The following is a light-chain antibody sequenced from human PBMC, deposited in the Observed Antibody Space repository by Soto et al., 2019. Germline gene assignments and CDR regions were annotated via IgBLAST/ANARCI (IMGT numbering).Light chain of an antibody. V-gene: IGLV2-14*01. CDR2: EVS. J-gene: IGLJ3*02. CDR3: SSYTTTSTLWV. CDR1: SSDVGGYNS. Sequence: QSALTQPASVSGSPGQSITISCTETSSDVGGYNSVSWYQQHSGKAPKLMIFEVSNRPSGVSNRFSGSKSGNTASLTISGLHTEDEADYYCSSYTTTSTLWVFGGGTKLTVL.